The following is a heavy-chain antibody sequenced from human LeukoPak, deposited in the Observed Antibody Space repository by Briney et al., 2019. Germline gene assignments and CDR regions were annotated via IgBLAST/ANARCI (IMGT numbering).Heavy chain of an antibody. J-gene: IGHJ4*02. Sequence: GGPLRLSCAPSVFSLSIYGMRCGPEAHGEGLERVALTLYNGNHKNYADSVKDRFTITRDNSKNTLYLQMNSLRGEDTAVYYCARGGLTIAEATTSWYLDYGGQGTLVTVSS. CDR2: TLYNGNHK. CDR1: VFSLSIYG. D-gene: IGHD1-26*01. V-gene: IGHV3-33*01. CDR3: ARGGLTIAEATTSWYLDY.